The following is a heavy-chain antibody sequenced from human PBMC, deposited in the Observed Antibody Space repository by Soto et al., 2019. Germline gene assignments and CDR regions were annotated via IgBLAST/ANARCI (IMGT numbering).Heavy chain of an antibody. CDR1: GLTVWSSW. V-gene: IGHV3-7*01. D-gene: IGHD3-16*01. Sequence: GGSTELARAASGLTVWSSWMGWVLKAPGKGLEWVANIKQDGGERNYLDSVKGRFTISRDNAENSLFLQMNSLRAEDTAVYYCARDFPFYYGMDVWGQGTTVTVSS. CDR3: ARDFPFYYGMDV. J-gene: IGHJ6*02. CDR2: IKQDGGER.